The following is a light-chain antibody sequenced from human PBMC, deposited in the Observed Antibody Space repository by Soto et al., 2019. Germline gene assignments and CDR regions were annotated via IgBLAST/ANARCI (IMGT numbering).Light chain of an antibody. J-gene: IGKJ4*02. Sequence: AIQMTQSPSSLSASVGDRVTISCRASQGVANDLGWYQHKPGKAPNLLIYAASSLQSGAPSRCSGSGSGTDFTLTIRSLQPGDVSIYYCQQEHTFSLTFGGGTNVDIK. CDR2: AAS. CDR1: QGVAND. CDR3: QQEHTFSLT. V-gene: IGKV1-6*01.